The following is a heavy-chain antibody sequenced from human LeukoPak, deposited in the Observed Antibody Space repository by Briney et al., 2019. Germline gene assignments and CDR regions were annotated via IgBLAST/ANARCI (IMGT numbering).Heavy chain of an antibody. J-gene: IGHJ4*02. V-gene: IGHV3-33*06. Sequence: PGGSLRLSCAASGFPFSRYGMHWVRQAPGKGLEWVAVIWIDGSGVYYADCVQGRFTISRDNSENTLYLQMDNLRAEDTAVYYCAKASNGYNGHYFDYWGQGTLVTVSS. CDR1: GFPFSRYG. D-gene: IGHD5-24*01. CDR3: AKASNGYNGHYFDY. CDR2: IWIDGSGV.